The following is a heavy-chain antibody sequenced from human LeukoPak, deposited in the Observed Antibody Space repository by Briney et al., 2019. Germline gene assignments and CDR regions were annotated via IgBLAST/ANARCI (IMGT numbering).Heavy chain of an antibody. CDR3: ARYPWYSSSSEYFQH. J-gene: IGHJ1*01. D-gene: IGHD6-6*01. CDR1: GYSFTSCW. Sequence: GESLKISCQGSGYSFTSCWIGWVRQMPGKGLEWMGIIYPGDSDTRYSPSFQGQVTISADKSISTAYLQWSSLKASDTAMYYCARYPWYSSSSEYFQHWGQGTLVTVSS. CDR2: IYPGDSDT. V-gene: IGHV5-51*01.